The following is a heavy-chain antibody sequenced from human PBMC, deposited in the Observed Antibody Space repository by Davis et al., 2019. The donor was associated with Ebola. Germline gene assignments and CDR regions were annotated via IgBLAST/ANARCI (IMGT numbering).Heavy chain of an antibody. J-gene: IGHJ3*02. D-gene: IGHD1-26*01. CDR3: ARKTVGARDGAGTTDNAFDI. Sequence: GESLKISCAASGFTFSSYSMNWVRQAPGKGLEWVSSISSSSSYIYYADSVKCRFTISRDNAKNTLYLQMNSLRVEDTAVYYCARKTVGARDGAGTTDNAFDIWGQGTMVTVSS. V-gene: IGHV3-21*01. CDR2: ISSSSSYI. CDR1: GFTFSSYS.